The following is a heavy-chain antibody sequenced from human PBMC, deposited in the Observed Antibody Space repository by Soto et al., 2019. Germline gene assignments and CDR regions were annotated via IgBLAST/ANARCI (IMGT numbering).Heavy chain of an antibody. CDR3: ARTRGDGGLSDY. Sequence: QVQLVQSGAEVKKPGASLKVSCKASGYTFTSYGISWVLQAPGQVLEWMGWISAYNGNTNYAQKHQGRVTMTSDTSTSTAYMALRSMRSDETAVYYCARTRGDGGLSDYWGQGTLVTVS. CDR2: ISAYNGNT. J-gene: IGHJ4*02. CDR1: GYTFTSYG. V-gene: IGHV1-18*04. D-gene: IGHD2-8*02.